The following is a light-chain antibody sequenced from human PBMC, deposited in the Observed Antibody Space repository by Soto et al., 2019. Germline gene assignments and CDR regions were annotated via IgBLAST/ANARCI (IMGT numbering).Light chain of an antibody. J-gene: IGLJ2*01. CDR2: DNN. CDR3: ATWDNDLNAVV. Sequence: QSVLTQPPSVSAAPGQKVTISCSGSSSNIGNNYVSWYQLVPGTAPKFLIYDNNKTPSGIPNRFSASKSGASATLGITALQTGDEADYFCATWDNDLNAVVFGGGTMLTVL. CDR1: SSNIGNNY. V-gene: IGLV1-51*01.